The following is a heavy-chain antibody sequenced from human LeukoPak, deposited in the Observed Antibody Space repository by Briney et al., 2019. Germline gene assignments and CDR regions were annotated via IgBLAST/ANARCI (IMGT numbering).Heavy chain of an antibody. CDR3: ARHFWAYGGSYH. Sequence: SETLSLTCSVSGGSISSSTYYWGWIRQSPGKGLEWIGSIYYSGSTYYNPSLKSRVTISVDTSKNQFSLKLSSVTAADTAVYYCARHFWAYGGSYHWGQGTLVSVSS. V-gene: IGHV4-39*01. D-gene: IGHD1-26*01. CDR1: GGSISSSTYY. CDR2: IYYSGST. J-gene: IGHJ4*02.